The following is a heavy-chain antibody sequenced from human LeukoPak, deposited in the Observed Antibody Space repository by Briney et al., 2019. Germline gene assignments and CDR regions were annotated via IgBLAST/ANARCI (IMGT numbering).Heavy chain of an antibody. CDR2: IYYSGST. V-gene: IGHV4-38-2*02. CDR3: AREGSSTSPDAFDI. J-gene: IGHJ3*02. Sequence: ASETLSLTCAVSGYSISSGYHWGWIRQPPGKGLEWIGSIYYSGSTYYNPSLKSRVTISVDTSKNQFSLKLSSVTAANTAVYYCAREGSSTSPDAFDIWGQGTMVTVSS. D-gene: IGHD2-2*01. CDR1: GYSISSGYH.